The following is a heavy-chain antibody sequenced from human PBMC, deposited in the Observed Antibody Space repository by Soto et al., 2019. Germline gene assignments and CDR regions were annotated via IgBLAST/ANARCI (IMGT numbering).Heavy chain of an antibody. J-gene: IGHJ5*02. CDR1: EFTFSKYD. V-gene: IGHV3-23*01. Sequence: EVQLLESGGGVVQPGGSLRLSCAASEFTFSKYDMSWVRQAPGKGLEWVAGISGGGRTTFDVDSLRGRFTISRDNSKNTLYLQINNLRVEDTAVYYCAKSGRSGTHWFDTWGQGTLVSVSA. CDR3: AKSGRSGTHWFDT. CDR2: ISGGGRTT. D-gene: IGHD1-1*01.